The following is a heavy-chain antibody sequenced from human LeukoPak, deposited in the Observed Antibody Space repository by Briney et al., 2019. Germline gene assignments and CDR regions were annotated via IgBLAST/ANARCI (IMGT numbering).Heavy chain of an antibody. CDR1: GYTFTSYG. CDR2: ISAYNGNT. V-gene: IGHV1-18*01. J-gene: IGHJ4*02. CDR3: ARARIGEQWLPSY. Sequence: GASVKVSCKASGYTFTSYGISWVRQAPGQGLEWMGWISAYNGNTNYAQKLQGRVTMTTDTSTSTVYMELSSLRSEDTAVYYCARARIGEQWLPSYWGQGTLVTVSS. D-gene: IGHD6-19*01.